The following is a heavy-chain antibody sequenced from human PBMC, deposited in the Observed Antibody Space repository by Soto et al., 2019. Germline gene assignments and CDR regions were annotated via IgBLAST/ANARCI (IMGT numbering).Heavy chain of an antibody. J-gene: IGHJ6*02. CDR3: ARGRIQLWLSVYYGMDV. CDR2: INHSGST. CDR1: GGSFSGYY. D-gene: IGHD5-18*01. V-gene: IGHV4-34*01. Sequence: PSETLSLTCAVYGGSFSGYYWSWIRQPPGKGLEWIGEINHSGSTYYNPSLKSRVTISVDTSKNQFSLKLSSVTAADTAVYYCARGRIQLWLSVYYGMDVWGQGTTVTVSS.